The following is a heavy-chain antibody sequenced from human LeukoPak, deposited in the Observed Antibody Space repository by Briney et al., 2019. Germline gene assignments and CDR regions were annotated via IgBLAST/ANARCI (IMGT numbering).Heavy chain of an antibody. D-gene: IGHD6-19*01. Sequence: SETLSLTCTVSGGSISSYYWSWIRQPAGKGLEWIGRIYTSGSTNYNPSLKSRVTISVDKSKNQFSLKLSSVTAADTAVYYSARGGYSSGWLRYYFDYWGQGTLVTVSS. V-gene: IGHV4-4*07. CDR3: ARGGYSSGWLRYYFDY. CDR1: GGSISSYY. CDR2: IYTSGST. J-gene: IGHJ4*02.